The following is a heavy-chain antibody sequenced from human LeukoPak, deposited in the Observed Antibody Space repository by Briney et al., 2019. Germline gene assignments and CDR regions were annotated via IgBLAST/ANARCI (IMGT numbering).Heavy chain of an antibody. Sequence: PSETLSLTCAVYDGSFTGYFWNWIRQSPGKGLEWIGEINHRGSTNYNPSLKSRLTISVDTSKNQFSLRLTSVAAADTGVYFCARDPTTVMTVPWYFDTWGQGTLVTVSS. J-gene: IGHJ4*02. CDR2: INHRGST. D-gene: IGHD4-11*01. CDR1: DGSFTGYF. CDR3: ARDPTTVMTVPWYFDT. V-gene: IGHV4-34*01.